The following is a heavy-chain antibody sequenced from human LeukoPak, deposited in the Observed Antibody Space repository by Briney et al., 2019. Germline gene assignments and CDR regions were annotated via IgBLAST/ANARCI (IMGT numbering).Heavy chain of an antibody. D-gene: IGHD3-9*01. V-gene: IGHV4-34*01. CDR2: INHSGST. Sequence: SETLSLTCAVYGGSFSGYYWSWICQPPGKGLEWIGEINHSGSTNYNPSLKSRVTISVDTSKSQFSLKLSSVTAADTAVYYCARGEYFDWLYRSQYYFDYWGQGTLVTVSS. CDR3: ARGEYFDWLYRSQYYFDY. CDR1: GGSFSGYY. J-gene: IGHJ4*02.